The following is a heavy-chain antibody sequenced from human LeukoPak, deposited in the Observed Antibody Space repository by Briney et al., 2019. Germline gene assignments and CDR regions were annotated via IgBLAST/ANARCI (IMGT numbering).Heavy chain of an antibody. J-gene: IGHJ4*02. Sequence: ASVKVSCKASGYTLTSYGISWVRQAPGQGLEWMGWISAYNGNTNYAQKLQGRVTMTTDTSTSTAYMELRSLRSDDTAVYYCARVAELVADSSGYPYWGQGTLVTVSS. D-gene: IGHD3-22*01. CDR2: ISAYNGNT. CDR1: GYTLTSYG. V-gene: IGHV1-18*01. CDR3: ARVAELVADSSGYPY.